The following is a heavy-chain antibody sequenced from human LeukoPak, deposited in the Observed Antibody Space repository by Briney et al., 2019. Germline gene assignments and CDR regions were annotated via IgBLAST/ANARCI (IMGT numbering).Heavy chain of an antibody. CDR2: ISSSGSSK. D-gene: IGHD4-17*01. CDR3: ARVDYGGYVGY. V-gene: IGHV3-48*03. CDR1: GFTFSSYE. Sequence: GGSLRLSCAASGFTFSSYEMNWVRQAPGKGLEWVSYISSSGSSKYYADSVKGRFTISRDNANNSLYLQMNSLRAEDTAVYYCARVDYGGYVGYWGQGTLVTVSS. J-gene: IGHJ4*02.